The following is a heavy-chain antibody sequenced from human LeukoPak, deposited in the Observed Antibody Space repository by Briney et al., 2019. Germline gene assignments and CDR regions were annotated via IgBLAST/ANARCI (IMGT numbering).Heavy chain of an antibody. CDR3: ARDGLKQWLAHCYYYGMDV. D-gene: IGHD6-19*01. CDR1: GFTFSSYS. V-gene: IGHV3-21*01. CDR2: ISSSSSYI. J-gene: IGHJ6*02. Sequence: PGGSLRLSCAASGFTFSSYSMNWVRQAPGKGLEWVSSISSSSSYIYYADSVKGRFTISRDNAKNSLYLQMNSLRAEDTAVYYCARDGLKQWLAHCYYYGMDVWGQGTTVTVSS.